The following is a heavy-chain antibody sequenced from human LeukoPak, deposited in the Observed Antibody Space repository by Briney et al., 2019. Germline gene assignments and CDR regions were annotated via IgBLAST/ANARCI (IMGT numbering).Heavy chain of an antibody. CDR2: ISGSGDST. V-gene: IGHV3-23*01. J-gene: IGHJ3*02. CDR1: GFTFSSYD. CDR3: ASSSLRYFDWLDFTDAFDI. D-gene: IGHD3-9*01. Sequence: PGGSLRLSCAASGFTFSSYDMSWVRQAPGKGLEWVSSISGSGDSTYYADSVKGRFTISRDNSKNTLYLQMNSLRAEDTAVYYCASSSLRYFDWLDFTDAFDIWGQGTMVTVSS.